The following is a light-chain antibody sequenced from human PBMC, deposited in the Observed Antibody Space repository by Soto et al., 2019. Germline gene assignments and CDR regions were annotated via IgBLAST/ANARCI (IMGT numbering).Light chain of an antibody. Sequence: EIVMTQSPATLSVSPGERATLSCRASQSVNSNLAWYRQKPGQAPRLLISDASTRATGVPARFSGSGSGTEFTLTISSLQSEDSAIYYCQQYNFWHPRTCGGGTKVDIK. V-gene: IGKV3-15*01. CDR1: QSVNSN. CDR2: DAS. CDR3: QQYNFWHPRT. J-gene: IGKJ4*01.